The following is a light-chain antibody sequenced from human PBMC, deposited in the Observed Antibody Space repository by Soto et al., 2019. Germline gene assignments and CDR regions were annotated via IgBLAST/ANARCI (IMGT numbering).Light chain of an antibody. CDR1: QSVSSY. CDR3: QQRSNWPFT. V-gene: IGKV3-11*01. J-gene: IGKJ3*01. CDR2: DAS. Sequence: EIVLTQSPATLSLSPGERATLSCRASQSVSSYLAWYQQKPGQAPRLLIYDASNRATGIPARFSGSGSGTDFTLTISSLEPEEFAVYYCQQRSNWPFTFGPGPKVDIK.